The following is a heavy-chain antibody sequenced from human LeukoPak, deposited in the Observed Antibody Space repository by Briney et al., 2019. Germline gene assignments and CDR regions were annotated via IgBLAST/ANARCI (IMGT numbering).Heavy chain of an antibody. CDR1: GFTFSSYS. J-gene: IGHJ3*02. CDR2: ISGSGGST. V-gene: IGHV3-23*01. D-gene: IGHD3-3*01. CDR3: ARKWSGYYAFDI. Sequence: GGSLRLSCAASGFTFSSYSMNWVRQAPGKGLEWVSVISGSGGSTYYADSVKGRFTISRDNSKNTLYLQMNSLRAEDTAVYYCARKWSGYYAFDIWGQGTMVTVSS.